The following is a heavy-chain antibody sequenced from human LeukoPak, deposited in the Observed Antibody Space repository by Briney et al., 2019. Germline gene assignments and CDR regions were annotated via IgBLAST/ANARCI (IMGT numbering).Heavy chain of an antibody. CDR3: AREGGEVGATAFDY. CDR2: IRYDGSNK. J-gene: IGHJ4*02. D-gene: IGHD1-26*01. CDR1: GFTFSSYA. V-gene: IGHV3-30*02. Sequence: GGSLRLSCAASGFTFSSYAMHWVRQAPGKGLEWVAFIRYDGSNKYYADSVKGRFTISRDNSRNTLYLQMNSLRAEDTAVYYCAREGGEVGATAFDYWGQGTLVTVSS.